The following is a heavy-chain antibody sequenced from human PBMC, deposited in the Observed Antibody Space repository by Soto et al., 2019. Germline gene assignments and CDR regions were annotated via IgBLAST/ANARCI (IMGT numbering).Heavy chain of an antibody. Sequence: GGSLRLSCAASGFTFSGYSMNWVRQAPGKGLEWVSSITSSSSYISYADSLKGRFTISRDNAKNSLYLQMNSLRVEDTAVYYCARDRGYDYLWGSYRPLECWGQGTLVTVSS. CDR1: GFTFSGYS. J-gene: IGHJ4*02. D-gene: IGHD3-16*02. CDR2: ITSSSSYI. CDR3: ARDRGYDYLWGSYRPLEC. V-gene: IGHV3-21*01.